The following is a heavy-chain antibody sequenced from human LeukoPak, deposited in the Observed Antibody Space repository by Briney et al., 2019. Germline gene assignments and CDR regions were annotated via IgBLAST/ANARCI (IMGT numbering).Heavy chain of an antibody. Sequence: SETLSLTCTASGGSLSSRSTSYWSWIRQPPGKGLEWIGSMNYGGSSHYHPSLKSRVTISLNTSKKQFSLMLTSVTAADTAIYYCARYDSDNAILDCWGQGTLVTVSS. CDR2: MNYGGSS. CDR1: GGSLSSRSTSY. J-gene: IGHJ4*02. V-gene: IGHV4-39*01. D-gene: IGHD3-22*01. CDR3: ARYDSDNAILDC.